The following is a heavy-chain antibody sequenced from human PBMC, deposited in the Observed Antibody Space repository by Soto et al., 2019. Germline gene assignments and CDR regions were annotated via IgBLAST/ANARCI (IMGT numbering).Heavy chain of an antibody. V-gene: IGHV1-69*06. CDR3: ARDHRVVAATRPRYNWFDP. D-gene: IGHD2-15*01. Sequence: QVQLVQSGAEVKKPGSSVKVSCKASGGTFSSYAISWVRQAPGQGLEWMGGIIPIFGTANYAQKFQGRVTITADKSTSTAYMELSSLRSEDTAVYYCARDHRVVAATRPRYNWFDPWGQGTLVTVSS. CDR2: IIPIFGTA. CDR1: GGTFSSYA. J-gene: IGHJ5*02.